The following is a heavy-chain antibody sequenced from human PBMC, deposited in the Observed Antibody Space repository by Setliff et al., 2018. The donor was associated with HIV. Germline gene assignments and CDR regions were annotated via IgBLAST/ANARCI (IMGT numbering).Heavy chain of an antibody. D-gene: IGHD3-16*02. CDR1: GGSLISDIYY. V-gene: IGHV4-39*01. CDR2: IFYNGSA. CDR3: SRRTLRQFRYRNIWFDP. Sequence: SETLSLTCTVSGGSLISDIYYWGWIRQPPGKGLEWIGTIFYNGSAYYNPSLKSRVTISVDTSKNQFSLRLNSVTAADTAIYYCSRRTLRQFRYRNIWFDPWGRGTLVTVSS. J-gene: IGHJ5*02.